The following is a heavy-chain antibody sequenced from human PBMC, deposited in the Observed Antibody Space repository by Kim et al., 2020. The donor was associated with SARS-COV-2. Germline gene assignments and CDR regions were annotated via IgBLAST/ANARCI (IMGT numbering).Heavy chain of an antibody. Sequence: GSLRLSCAASGFTFSSYWIHWVRQAPGKGLVWVSRINSDGSSTSYADSVKGRFTISRDNAKNTLYLQMNSLRAEDTAVYYCARVVQYSSSWYDHYYGMDVWGQGTTVTVSS. J-gene: IGHJ6*02. CDR2: INSDGSST. CDR3: ARVVQYSSSWYDHYYGMDV. V-gene: IGHV3-74*01. CDR1: GFTFSSYW. D-gene: IGHD6-13*01.